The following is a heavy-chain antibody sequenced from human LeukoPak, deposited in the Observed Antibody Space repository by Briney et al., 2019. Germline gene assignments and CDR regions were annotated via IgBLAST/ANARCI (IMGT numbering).Heavy chain of an antibody. J-gene: IGHJ4*02. V-gene: IGHV4-30-4*08. CDR3: ARAGYGRYSYGRYDY. D-gene: IGHD5-18*01. CDR2: IYYSGST. Sequence: SQTLSLTCTVSGGSISSGDYYWSWIRQPPWKGLEWIGYIYYSGSTYYNPSLKSRVTISVDTSKNQFSLKLSSVTAADTAVYYCARAGYGRYSYGRYDYWGQGTLVTVSS. CDR1: GGSISSGDYY.